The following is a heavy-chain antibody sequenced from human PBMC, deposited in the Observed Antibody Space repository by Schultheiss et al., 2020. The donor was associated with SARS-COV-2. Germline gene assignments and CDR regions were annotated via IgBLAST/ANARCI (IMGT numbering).Heavy chain of an antibody. V-gene: IGHV4-59*08. D-gene: IGHD3-22*01. CDR2: IYYSGST. CDR3: ATYYYDTRGFDY. CDR1: GGSISSYY. J-gene: IGHJ4*02. Sequence: GSLRLSCTVSGGSISSYYWSWIRQPPGKGLEWIGYIYYSGSTNYNPSLKSRVTISVDTSKNQFSLKLSSVTAADTAVYYCATYYYDTRGFDYWGQGTLVTVSS.